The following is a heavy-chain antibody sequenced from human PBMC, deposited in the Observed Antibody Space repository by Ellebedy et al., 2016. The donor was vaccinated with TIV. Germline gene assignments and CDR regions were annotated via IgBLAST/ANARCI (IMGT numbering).Heavy chain of an antibody. CDR3: VRDGIVGGPTEYYFDS. Sequence: GESLKISCAASGFTFSNYWIHWVRQAPGKGLVWLSRINRDGSSANYADSVKGRLSISRDNSKNTLYVQMNSLRAEDTAVYYCVRDGIVGGPTEYYFDSWGQGTLVIVSS. J-gene: IGHJ4*02. V-gene: IGHV3-74*01. CDR2: INRDGSSA. CDR1: GFTFSNYW. D-gene: IGHD1-26*01.